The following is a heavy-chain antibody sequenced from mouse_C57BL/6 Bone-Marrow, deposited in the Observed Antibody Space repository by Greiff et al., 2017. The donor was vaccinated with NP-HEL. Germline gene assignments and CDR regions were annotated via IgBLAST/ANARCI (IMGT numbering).Heavy chain of an antibody. Sequence: EVKLQESGGDLVKPGGSLKLSCAASGFTFSSYGMSWVRQTPDKRLEWVAIISSGGSYTYYPDSVKGRSTISRDNAKTTLYQQMSSLKSEDTAMYYCAREGWLHPSYAYWGQGPPVTVSA. CDR1: GFTFSSYG. CDR2: ISSGGSYT. CDR3: AREGWLHPSYAY. J-gene: IGHJ3*01. D-gene: IGHD2-3*01. V-gene: IGHV5-6*01.